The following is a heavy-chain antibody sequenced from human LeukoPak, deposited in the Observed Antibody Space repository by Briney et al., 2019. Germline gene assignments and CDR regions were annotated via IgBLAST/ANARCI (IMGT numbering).Heavy chain of an antibody. D-gene: IGHD6-19*01. Sequence: SETLSLTCTVSGGSISSYYWSWIRQPPGKGPEWIGYIYYSGCTNYNPSLKSRVTISVDTSKNQFSLKLSSVTAADTAVYYCARSYSSGWYVPYYFDYWGQGTLVTVSS. CDR3: ARSYSSGWYVPYYFDY. J-gene: IGHJ4*02. CDR1: GGSISSYY. CDR2: IYYSGCT. V-gene: IGHV4-59*01.